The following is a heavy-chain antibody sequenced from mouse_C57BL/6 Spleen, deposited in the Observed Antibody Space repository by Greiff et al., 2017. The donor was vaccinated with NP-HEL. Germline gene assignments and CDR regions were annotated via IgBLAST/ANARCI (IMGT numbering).Heavy chain of an antibody. CDR3: ARGYYGSSLYGYFDV. CDR1: GFTFSDYG. J-gene: IGHJ1*03. CDR2: ISSGSSTI. D-gene: IGHD1-1*01. V-gene: IGHV5-17*01. Sequence: EVHLVESGGGLVKPGGSLKLSCAASGFTFSDYGMHWVRQAPEKGLEWVAYISSGSSTIYYADTVKGRFTISRDNAKNTLFLQMTSLRSEDTAMYYCARGYYGSSLYGYFDVWGTGTTVTVSS.